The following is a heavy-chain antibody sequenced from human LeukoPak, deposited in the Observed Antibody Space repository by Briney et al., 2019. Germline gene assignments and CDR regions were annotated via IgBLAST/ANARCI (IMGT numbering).Heavy chain of an antibody. CDR3: AKNPFRYSYGYFDY. J-gene: IGHJ4*02. CDR2: ISGSGGST. CDR1: GFTFSSYA. V-gene: IGHV3-23*01. Sequence: PGGSLRLSCAASGFTFSSYAMSWVRQAPGKGLEWVSAISGSGGSTYYADSMKGRFTISRDNSKNTLYLQMNSLRAEDTAVYYCAKNPFRYSYGYFDYWGQGTLVTVSS. D-gene: IGHD5-18*01.